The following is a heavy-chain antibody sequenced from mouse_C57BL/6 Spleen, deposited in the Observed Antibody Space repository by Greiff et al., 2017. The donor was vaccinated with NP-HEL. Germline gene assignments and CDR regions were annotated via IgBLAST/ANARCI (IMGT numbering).Heavy chain of an antibody. J-gene: IGHJ1*03. V-gene: IGHV1-62-2*01. CDR1: GYTFTEYT. Sequence: QVHVKQSGAELVKPGASVKLSCKASGYTFTEYTIHWVKQRSGQGLEWIGWFYPGSGSIKYNEKFKDKATLTADKSSSTVYMELSRLTSEDSAVYFCARHEEGAYYSNYRPSYWYFDVWGTGTTVTVSS. CDR3: ARHEEGAYYSNYRPSYWYFDV. CDR2: FYPGSGSI. D-gene: IGHD2-5*01.